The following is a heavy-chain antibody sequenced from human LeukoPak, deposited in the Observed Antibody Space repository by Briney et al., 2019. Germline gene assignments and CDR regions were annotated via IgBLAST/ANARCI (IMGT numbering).Heavy chain of an antibody. CDR2: IYSGGST. CDR3: ARVSGWYILDY. V-gene: IGHV3-53*01. D-gene: IGHD6-19*01. Sequence: GGSLRLSCAASGFTVSSDYMSWVRQAPGKGLEWVSVIYSGGSTYYADSVKGRFTISRDNSKNTLYLQMNSLRAEDTAVYYCARVSGWYILDYWGQGTLVTVSS. CDR1: GFTVSSDY. J-gene: IGHJ4*02.